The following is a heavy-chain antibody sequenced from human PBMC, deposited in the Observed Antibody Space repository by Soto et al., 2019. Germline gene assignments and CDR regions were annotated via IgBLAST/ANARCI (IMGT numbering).Heavy chain of an antibody. J-gene: IGHJ3*02. CDR1: GGSISSSSYY. CDR2: IYYSGST. Sequence: SETLSLTCTVSGGSISSSSYYWGWIRQPPGKGLEWIGSIYYSGSTYYNPSLKSRVTISVDTSKNQFSLKLSSVTAADTAVYYCARLDFDWLRAFDIWGQGTMVTDSS. D-gene: IGHD3-9*01. CDR3: ARLDFDWLRAFDI. V-gene: IGHV4-39*07.